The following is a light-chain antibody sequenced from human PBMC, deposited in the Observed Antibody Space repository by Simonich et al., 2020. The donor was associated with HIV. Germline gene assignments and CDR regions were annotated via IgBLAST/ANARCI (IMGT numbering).Light chain of an antibody. CDR2: AAS. J-gene: IGKJ2*01. Sequence: DIQMTQSPSFLSASVGDRVTITCRASQSISSYLNWYQQKPGKAPKLLIYAASSLQSGVPSRFSGSGSGTDFTLTISSLQSEDFAVYYCQQYNNWPYTFGQGTKLEIK. CDR3: QQYNNWPYT. CDR1: QSISSY. V-gene: IGKV1-39*02.